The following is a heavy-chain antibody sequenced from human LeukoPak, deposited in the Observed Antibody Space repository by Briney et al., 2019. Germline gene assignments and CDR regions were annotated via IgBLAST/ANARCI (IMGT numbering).Heavy chain of an antibody. D-gene: IGHD1-26*01. CDR3: ASGPRIVGAGRFDY. CDR1: GGSISSYY. V-gene: IGHV4-59*01. CDR2: IYYSGST. J-gene: IGHJ4*02. Sequence: SETLSLTCTVSGGSISSYYWSWIRQPPGKGLEWIGYIYYSGSTNYNPSLKSRVTISVDTSKNQFSLKLSSVTAADTAVYYCASGPRIVGAGRFDYWGQGTLVTVSS.